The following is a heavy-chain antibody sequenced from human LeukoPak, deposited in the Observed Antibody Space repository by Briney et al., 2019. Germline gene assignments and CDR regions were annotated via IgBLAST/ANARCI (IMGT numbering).Heavy chain of an antibody. V-gene: IGHV1-69*06. Sequence: SVKVSCKASGGTFSSYAISWVRQAPGQGLEWMGGIIPIFGTANYAQKFQGRVTITADKSTSTAYMELSSLRSEDTAVYYCARITRSDYDILTGLPLYYYYGMDVWGKGTTVTVPS. CDR3: ARITRSDYDILTGLPLYYYYGMDV. J-gene: IGHJ6*04. D-gene: IGHD3-9*01. CDR1: GGTFSSYA. CDR2: IIPIFGTA.